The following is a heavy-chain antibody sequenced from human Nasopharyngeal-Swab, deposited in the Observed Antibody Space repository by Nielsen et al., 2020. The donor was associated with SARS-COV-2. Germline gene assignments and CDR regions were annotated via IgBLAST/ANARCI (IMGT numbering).Heavy chain of an antibody. CDR3: ARGSSDWNGIDY. Sequence: GESLKISCAASGFTFSSYWVSWFRQAPGKGLQWVASIKEDGTYRTHADSVRGRFTISRDNAKNTLYLQMNSLRAEDTAIYYCARGSSDWNGIDYWGQGTLVTVSS. D-gene: IGHD6-19*01. CDR2: IKEDGTYR. CDR1: GFTFSSYW. V-gene: IGHV3-7*04. J-gene: IGHJ4*02.